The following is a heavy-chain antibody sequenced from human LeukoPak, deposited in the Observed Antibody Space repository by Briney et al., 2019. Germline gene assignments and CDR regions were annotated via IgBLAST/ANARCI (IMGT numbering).Heavy chain of an antibody. D-gene: IGHD1-26*01. J-gene: IGHJ4*02. CDR2: INTNTGNP. V-gene: IGHV7-4-1*02. CDR1: GYTFTSYA. CDR3: ARGEVGATETLDY. Sequence: ASVTVSCKASGYTFTSYAMNWVRQAPGQGLEWMGWINTNTGNPTYAQGFTGRFAFSLDTSVSTAYLQISSLKAEDTAVYYCARGEVGATETLDYWGQGTLVTVSS.